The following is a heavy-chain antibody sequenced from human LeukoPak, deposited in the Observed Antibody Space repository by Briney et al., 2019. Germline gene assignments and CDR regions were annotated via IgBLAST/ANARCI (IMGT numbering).Heavy chain of an antibody. CDR1: GFTFSSYA. CDR2: ISYDGSNK. Sequence: GGSLRLSCAASGFTFSSYAMHWVRQAPGKGLEWVAVISYDGSNKYYADSVKGRFTIPRDNSKNTLYLQMNSLRAEDTAVYYCARDEAAYSGSPLDYWGQGTLVTVSS. J-gene: IGHJ4*02. D-gene: IGHD1-26*01. CDR3: ARDEAAYSGSPLDY. V-gene: IGHV3-30-3*01.